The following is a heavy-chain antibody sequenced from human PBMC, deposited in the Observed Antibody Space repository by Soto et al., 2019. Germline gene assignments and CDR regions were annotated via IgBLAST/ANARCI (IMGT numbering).Heavy chain of an antibody. CDR2: IIPIFGTA. Sequence: YSVNVAFKASGGIFSSYAISSVRQAPGQGLEWMGGIIPIFGTANYSQKFQGRVTMTRNTSISTAYMELSSLRSEDTAVYYCARARDGYNAFDYWGQGTLVSVSS. D-gene: IGHD5-12*01. V-gene: IGHV1-69*05. CDR3: ARARDGYNAFDY. J-gene: IGHJ4*02. CDR1: GGIFSSYA.